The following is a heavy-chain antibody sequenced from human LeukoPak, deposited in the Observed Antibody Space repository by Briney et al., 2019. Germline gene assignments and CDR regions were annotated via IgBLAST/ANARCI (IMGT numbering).Heavy chain of an antibody. CDR3: ARAVDCSGGSCYLDAFDI. CDR2: IYYSGST. D-gene: IGHD2-15*01. CDR1: GGSIGSYY. J-gene: IGHJ3*02. V-gene: IGHV4-59*01. Sequence: SETLSLTCTVSGGSIGSYYWSWIRQPPGKGLEWIGYIYYSGSTNYNPSLKSRVTISVDTSKNQFSLKLSSVTAADTAVYYCARAVDCSGGSCYLDAFDIWGQGTMVTVSS.